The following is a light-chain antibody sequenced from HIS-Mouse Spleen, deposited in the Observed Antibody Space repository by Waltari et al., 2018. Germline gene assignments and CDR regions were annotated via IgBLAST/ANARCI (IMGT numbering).Light chain of an antibody. CDR3: AAWDDSLSGPWV. Sequence: QSVLTQPPSASGTPGQRVTISCSGSSSNIGSTYVSWYQQLPGTAPKLLIHRNNQRPSGVPDRFSGSKSGTSASLAISGLRSEDEADYYCAAWDDSLSGPWVFGGGTKLTVL. J-gene: IGLJ3*02. CDR2: RNN. CDR1: SSNIGSTY. V-gene: IGLV1-47*01.